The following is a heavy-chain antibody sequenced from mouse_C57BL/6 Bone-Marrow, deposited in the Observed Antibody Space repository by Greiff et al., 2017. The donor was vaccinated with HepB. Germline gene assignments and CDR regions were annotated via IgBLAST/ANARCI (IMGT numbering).Heavy chain of an antibody. D-gene: IGHD2-3*01. V-gene: IGHV1-59*01. J-gene: IGHJ2*01. CDR2: IDPSDSYT. CDR1: GYTFTSYW. Sequence: QLQQPGAELVRPGTSVKLSCKASGYTFTSYWMHWVKQRPGQGLEWIGVIDPSDSYTNYNQKFKGKATLTVDPSSSTAYMQLSSLTSEDSAVYYCARMGEDYFDYWGQGTTLTVSS. CDR3: ARMGEDYFDY.